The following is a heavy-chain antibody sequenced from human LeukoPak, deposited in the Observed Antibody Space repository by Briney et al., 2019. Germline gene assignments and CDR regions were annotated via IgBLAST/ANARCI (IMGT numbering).Heavy chain of an antibody. Sequence: SETLSLTCAVYVGSFSGYYWSWIRQPPGKGLEWIGYISYSGSTNYNPSLKSRVTISVDTSKNQFSLQLSSVTAADSAVYHCARGYSSGRIDYWGQGTLVTVSS. J-gene: IGHJ4*02. D-gene: IGHD6-19*01. CDR2: ISYSGST. CDR1: VGSFSGYY. CDR3: ARGYSSGRIDY. V-gene: IGHV4-59*01.